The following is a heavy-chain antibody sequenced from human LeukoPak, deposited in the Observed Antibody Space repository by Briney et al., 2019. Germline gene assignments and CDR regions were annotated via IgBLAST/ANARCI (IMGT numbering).Heavy chain of an antibody. CDR2: IYHSGST. D-gene: IGHD1-26*01. Sequence: SETLSLTCTVSGGSISSYSWSWIRQPPGKGLEWIGYIYHSGSTYYNPSLKSRVTISVDRSKNQFSLKLSSVTAADTAVYYCARGPIVPNNWFDPWGQGTLVTVSS. J-gene: IGHJ5*02. CDR1: GGSISSYS. V-gene: IGHV4-30-2*01. CDR3: ARGPIVPNNWFDP.